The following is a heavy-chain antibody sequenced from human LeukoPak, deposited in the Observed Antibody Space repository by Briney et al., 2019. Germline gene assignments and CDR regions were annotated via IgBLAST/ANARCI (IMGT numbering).Heavy chain of an antibody. V-gene: IGHV4-31*03. J-gene: IGHJ4*02. CDR1: GGSISSGGYY. CDR2: IYYSGST. Sequence: KASETLSLTCTVSGGSISSGGYYWSWIRQHPGKGLEWIGYIYYSGSTYYNPSLKSRVTISVDTSKNQFSLKLSSVTAADTAVYYCARVNPLSPHFDYWGQGTLVTVSS. CDR3: ARVNPLSPHFDY. D-gene: IGHD2/OR15-2a*01.